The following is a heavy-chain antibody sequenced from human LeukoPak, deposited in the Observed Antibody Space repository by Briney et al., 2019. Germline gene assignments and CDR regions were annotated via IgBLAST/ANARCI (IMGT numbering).Heavy chain of an antibody. CDR1: GGSISSYY. D-gene: IGHD5-24*01. Sequence: SETLSLTCTVSGGSISSYYWGWIRQPPGKGLEWIGYIYTSGSTNYNPSLKSRVTISVDTSKNQFSLKLSSVTAADTAVYYCARLADGYNFLDYWGQGTLVTVSS. CDR3: ARLADGYNFLDY. J-gene: IGHJ4*02. V-gene: IGHV4-4*09. CDR2: IYTSGST.